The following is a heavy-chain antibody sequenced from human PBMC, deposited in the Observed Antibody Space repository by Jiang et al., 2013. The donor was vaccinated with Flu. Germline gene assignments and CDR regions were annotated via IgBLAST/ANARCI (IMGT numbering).Heavy chain of an antibody. J-gene: IGHJ5*02. CDR2: IYPDDSQA. V-gene: IGHV5-51*01. CDR3: ARLVGDCRRNNCGFERHWFDP. Sequence: GAEVKKPGESLKISCKGFGYDFYGYWIGWVRQMPGRGLEWMGIIYPDDSQARYSPSFQGQVTMSADKSISTAYLQWSSLKASDSAMYFCARLVGDCRRNNCGFERHWFDPWGQGTLVTVSS. D-gene: IGHD2-15*01. CDR1: GYDFYGYW.